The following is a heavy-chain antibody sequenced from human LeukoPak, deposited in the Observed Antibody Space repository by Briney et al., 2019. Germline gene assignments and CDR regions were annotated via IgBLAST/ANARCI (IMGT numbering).Heavy chain of an antibody. D-gene: IGHD3-22*01. CDR3: ARDLETGVVIPPYYYYYMDV. J-gene: IGHJ6*03. CDR1: GGSISNYY. CDR2: IYTSGST. V-gene: IGHV4-4*07. Sequence: SETLSPTCTVSGGSISNYYWSWIRQPAGKGLEWIGRIYTSGSTNYNPSLKSRVTMSVDTSKNQFSLKLSSVTAADTAVYYCARDLETGVVIPPYYYYYMDVWGKGTTVTVSS.